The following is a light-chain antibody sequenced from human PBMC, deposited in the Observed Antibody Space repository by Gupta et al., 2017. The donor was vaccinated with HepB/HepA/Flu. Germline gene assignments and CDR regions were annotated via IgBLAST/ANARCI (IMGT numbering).Light chain of an antibody. CDR1: QYVFYNYYNKDQ. J-gene: IGKJ1*01. Sequence: DNVMTQSPDSLAVSLGERATINCKSSQYVFYNYYNKDQLAWYQQKPGQPPKLLIYWASSRKSGVPDRFSGSGSGKDFTLTTSSLQAEDLAVYSCLQYNVTPRPFGQGTKVEI. V-gene: IGKV4-1*01. CDR3: LQYNVTPRP. CDR2: WAS.